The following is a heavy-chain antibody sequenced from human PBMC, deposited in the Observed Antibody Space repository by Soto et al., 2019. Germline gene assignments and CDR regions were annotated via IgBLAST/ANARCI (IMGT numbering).Heavy chain of an antibody. CDR2: ISGSGGST. CDR1: GFTFDSYP. J-gene: IGHJ4*02. V-gene: IGHV3-23*01. D-gene: IGHD5-12*01. Sequence: EVQLLDSGGGLVQPGGSLRPSCAASGFTFDSYPMSWARQAPGKGLEWVSTISGSGGSTHYADSVKGRCTISRDNTMNTLYLQMNSLRATDTAIYYCATVLASSYESADYWGQVTLVTVSS. CDR3: ATVLASSYESADY.